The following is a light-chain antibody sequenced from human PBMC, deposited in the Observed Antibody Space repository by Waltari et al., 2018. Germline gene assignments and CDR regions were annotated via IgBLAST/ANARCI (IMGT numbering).Light chain of an antibody. Sequence: IMLTQFPATLSLSPEDRATFSCRASNSVSSYLAWYQQKPGQAPRLLIYDASNRATGIPARFSGSGSGTDFTLTISSLEPEDFAVYYCQQRSNWPGTFGQGTKVEIK. V-gene: IGKV3-11*01. CDR1: NSVSSY. CDR2: DAS. CDR3: QQRSNWPGT. J-gene: IGKJ1*01.